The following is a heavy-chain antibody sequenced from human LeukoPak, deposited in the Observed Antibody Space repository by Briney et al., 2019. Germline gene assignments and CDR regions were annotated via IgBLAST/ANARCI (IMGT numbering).Heavy chain of an antibody. CDR1: GFTFSSYS. J-gene: IGHJ4*02. D-gene: IGHD6-13*01. Sequence: GGSLRPSCAASGFTFSSYSMNWVRQAPGKGLEWVSSISSSSYIYYADSVKGRFTISRDNAKNSLYLQMNSLRAEDTAVYYCARGVGIAAAGSLDYWGQGTLVTVSS. V-gene: IGHV3-21*01. CDR2: ISSSSYI. CDR3: ARGVGIAAAGSLDY.